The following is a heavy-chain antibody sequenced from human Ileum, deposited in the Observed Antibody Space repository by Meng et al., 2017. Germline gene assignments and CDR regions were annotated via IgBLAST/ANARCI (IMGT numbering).Heavy chain of an antibody. Sequence: QGQLPESGPGLVKPSGTPSLACAVSGGSISTSDWWSWVRQPPGKGLEWIGEIHHSGSTNYNPSLKSRVTISVDKSKNQFSLKLNSVTAADTAVYYCAREWSGSYRHFDYWGQGTLVTVSS. CDR3: AREWSGSYRHFDY. J-gene: IGHJ4*02. D-gene: IGHD1-26*01. CDR2: IHHSGST. CDR1: GGSISTSDW. V-gene: IGHV4-4*02.